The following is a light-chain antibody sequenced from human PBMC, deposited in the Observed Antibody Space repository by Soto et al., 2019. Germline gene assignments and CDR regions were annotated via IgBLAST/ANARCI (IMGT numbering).Light chain of an antibody. V-gene: IGKV3-20*01. CDR1: QSVRSSY. CDR3: QQYGRPPPYT. J-gene: IGKJ2*01. Sequence: EIVLTQSPGTLSLSPGERATLSCRASQSVRSSYLAWYQQKPGQAPRLLIYGATSRATGIPDRFSGSGSGTDFTLTISRLEPEDFAGYYCQQYGRPPPYTFGQGTKLEIK. CDR2: GAT.